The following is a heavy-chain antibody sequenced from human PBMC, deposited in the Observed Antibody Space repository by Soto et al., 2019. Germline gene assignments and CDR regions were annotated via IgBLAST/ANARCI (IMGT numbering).Heavy chain of an antibody. CDR1: GFTFSSYA. Sequence: QVQLVESGGGVVQPGGSLRLSCAASGFTFSSYAMHWVRQAPGKGLEWVAVISYDGSNKYYADSVKGRFTISRDNSKNQLYLQMNSQRAEDTAVYYCASRAGYYYVMDVWGQGTTVTVCS. V-gene: IGHV3-30-3*01. CDR2: ISYDGSNK. J-gene: IGHJ6*02. CDR3: ASRAGYYYVMDV.